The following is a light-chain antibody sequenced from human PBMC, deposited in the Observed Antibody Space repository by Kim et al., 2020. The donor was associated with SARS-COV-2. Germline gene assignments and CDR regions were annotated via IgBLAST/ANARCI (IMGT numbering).Light chain of an antibody. Sequence: SLSPGEGATLSCRASQTVNSNLAWYQQKPGQSPRLLIHDASTRATGIPARFSGSGSGTEFTLTISSLEFEDLAVYYCQQCNTWPYTFGQGTKLEI. CDR2: DAS. CDR3: QQCNTWPYT. V-gene: IGKV3-15*01. CDR1: QTVNSN. J-gene: IGKJ2*01.